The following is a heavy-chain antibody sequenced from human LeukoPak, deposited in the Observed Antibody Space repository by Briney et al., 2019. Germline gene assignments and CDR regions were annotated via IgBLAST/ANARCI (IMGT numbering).Heavy chain of an antibody. D-gene: IGHD3-10*01. V-gene: IGHV4-61*02. Sequence: PSETLSLTCTVSGGSISSSSYYWSWIRQPAGKGLEWIGRIYTSGSTNYNPSLKSRVTMSVDTSKNQFSLKLSSVTAADTAVYYCARDLTIDAFDIWGQGTMVTVSS. J-gene: IGHJ3*02. CDR3: ARDLTIDAFDI. CDR2: IYTSGST. CDR1: GGSISSSSYY.